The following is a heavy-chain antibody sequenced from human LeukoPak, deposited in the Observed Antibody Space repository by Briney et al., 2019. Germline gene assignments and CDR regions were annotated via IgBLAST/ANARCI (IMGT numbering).Heavy chain of an antibody. J-gene: IGHJ6*03. V-gene: IGHV3-30*04. D-gene: IGHD3-10*01. Sequence: GGSLRLSCAASGFTFSSYAMHWVRQAPGKGLEWVAVISYDGDHKYYADSVRGRFTISRDNSKSTQYLQMNSLRAEDTAVYYCARDHYYGSGSDYNVYFYYMDVWGKGTTVTISS. CDR2: ISYDGDHK. CDR1: GFTFSSYA. CDR3: ARDHYYGSGSDYNVYFYYMDV.